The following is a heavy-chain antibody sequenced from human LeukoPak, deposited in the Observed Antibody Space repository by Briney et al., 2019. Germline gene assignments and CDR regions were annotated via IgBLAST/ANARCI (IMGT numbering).Heavy chain of an antibody. CDR3: ARAHPPSTIDY. Sequence: ASVKVSCKASGYTFTSYIINWVRQAPGQGLEWMGWISAYSGNTNYAQKLQGRVTMTTDTSTSTAYMELRSLRSDDTAVYYCARAHPPSTIDYWGQGTLVTVSS. CDR2: ISAYSGNT. CDR1: GYTFTSYI. D-gene: IGHD2-2*01. V-gene: IGHV1-18*01. J-gene: IGHJ4*02.